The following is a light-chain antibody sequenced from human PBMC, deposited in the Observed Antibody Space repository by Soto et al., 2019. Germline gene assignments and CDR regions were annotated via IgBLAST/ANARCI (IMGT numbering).Light chain of an antibody. V-gene: IGKV1-27*01. CDR3: QKYDSAPRT. CDR2: AAS. CDR1: QGINNY. J-gene: IGKJ4*01. Sequence: DIQMTQSPSSLSASLGDRVTLTCRASQGINNYLAWYQQKPGKAPKLLIYAASTLPAGVPSWFSGSGSGTDFTLTISSLQPEDVASYYCQKYDSAPRTFGGGTKVEVK.